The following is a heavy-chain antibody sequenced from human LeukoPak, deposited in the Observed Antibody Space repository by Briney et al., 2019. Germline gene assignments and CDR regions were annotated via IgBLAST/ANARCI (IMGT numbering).Heavy chain of an antibody. V-gene: IGHV1-69*05. CDR2: IIPIFGTA. CDR1: GGTFSSYA. CDR3: ARSNAGYGDYYFDY. Sequence: SVKVSCKASGGTFSSYAISWVRQAPGQGLEWMGGIIPIFGTANYAQKFQGRVTITTDKSTSTAYMELSSLRSEDTAVYYCARSNAGYGDYYFDYWGQGTLVTVSS. J-gene: IGHJ4*02. D-gene: IGHD4-17*01.